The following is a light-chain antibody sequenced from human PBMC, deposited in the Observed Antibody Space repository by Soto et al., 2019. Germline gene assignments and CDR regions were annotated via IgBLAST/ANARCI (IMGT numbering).Light chain of an antibody. Sequence: VMTQAPATLSVSPGERATLSCRASQTINNNVAWYQLKVGQAPRLLIYGASTRATGIPARFSGSGSGTEFTLTISSLQSEDFAEYHCQQYNNWPQTVGRGPTVEFK. CDR1: QTINNN. J-gene: IGKJ1*01. V-gene: IGKV3-15*01. CDR3: QQYNNWPQT. CDR2: GAS.